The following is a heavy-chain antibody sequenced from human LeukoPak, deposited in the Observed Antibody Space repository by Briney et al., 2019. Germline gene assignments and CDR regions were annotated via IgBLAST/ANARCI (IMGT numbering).Heavy chain of an antibody. V-gene: IGHV1-24*01. CDR1: GYNFNELS. CDR3: ASADPRLYTIRYFEY. J-gene: IGHJ4*02. Sequence: VASVKVSCKVSGYNFNELSMHWVRQAPGKGLEWMGGFDPEDGETIYAQKFQGRVTMTEDTSTDTAYMELSSLRSEDTAVYYCASADPRLYTIRYFEYWGQGTLVTVSS. D-gene: IGHD3-16*01. CDR2: FDPEDGET.